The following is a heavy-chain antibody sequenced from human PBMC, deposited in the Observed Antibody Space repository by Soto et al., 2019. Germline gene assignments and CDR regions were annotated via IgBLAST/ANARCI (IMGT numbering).Heavy chain of an antibody. V-gene: IGHV3-15*01. CDR2: IKSITDGGTT. D-gene: IGHD2-2*02. J-gene: IGHJ6*02. Sequence: GGSLRLSCAASGFTFTNAWMSWVRQAPGKGLEWVGRIKSITDGGTTDYAAPVKGRFTISRDDSKNTLYLQMNSLKTEDTAVYYCTTVQGHCSSTSCYTPYYFGMDVWGQGTTVTVSS. CDR3: TTVQGHCSSTSCYTPYYFGMDV. CDR1: GFTFTNAW.